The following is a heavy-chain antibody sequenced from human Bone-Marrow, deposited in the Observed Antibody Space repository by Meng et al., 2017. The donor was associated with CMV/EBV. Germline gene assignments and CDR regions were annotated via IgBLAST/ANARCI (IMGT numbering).Heavy chain of an antibody. CDR1: GGTFSSYA. V-gene: IGHV1-69*10. CDR3: ASDNPLDFVVVAATGGQKNYYYYGMDV. D-gene: IGHD2-15*01. Sequence: SVKVSCKASGGTFSSYAISWVRQAPGQGLEWMGGIIPILGIANYAQKFQGRVTITADKSTSTAYMELSSLRSEDTAVYYCASDNPLDFVVVAATGGQKNYYYYGMDVWGQGTTDTVSS. CDR2: IIPILGIA. J-gene: IGHJ6*02.